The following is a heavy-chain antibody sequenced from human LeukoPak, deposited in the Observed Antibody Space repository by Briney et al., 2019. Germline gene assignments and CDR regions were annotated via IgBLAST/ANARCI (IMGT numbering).Heavy chain of an antibody. CDR3: ARSELDCSGGSCYGGFDY. V-gene: IGHV1-69*06. CDR1: GGSFSSYA. Sequence: SVKVSCKASGGSFSSYAISWVRQAPGQGLEWMGGIIPIFGTANYAQKFQGRVTITADKSTSTAYMELSGLRSEDTAVYYCARSELDCSGGSCYGGFDYWGQGTLVTVSS. D-gene: IGHD2-15*01. J-gene: IGHJ4*02. CDR2: IIPIFGTA.